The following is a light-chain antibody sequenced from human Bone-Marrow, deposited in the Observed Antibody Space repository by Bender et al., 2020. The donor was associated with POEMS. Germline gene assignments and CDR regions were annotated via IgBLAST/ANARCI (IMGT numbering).Light chain of an antibody. CDR2: EVT. CDR1: SSDVGGYDY. J-gene: IGLJ1*01. CDR3: TSYTSSTTVV. Sequence: QSALTQPRSVSGSPAQSVTISCTGTSSDVGGYDYVSWFQQHPGKAPKVMIYEVTNRPSWVSNRFSGSKSGNTASLTISGLQAEDEADYYCTSYTSSTTVVFGTGTRVTVL. V-gene: IGLV2-14*01.